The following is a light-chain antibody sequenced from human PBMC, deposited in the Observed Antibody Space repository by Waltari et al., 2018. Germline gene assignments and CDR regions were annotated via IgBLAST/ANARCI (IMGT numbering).Light chain of an antibody. CDR2: AAS. Sequence: DIQMTQSPSSLSASVGDRVTITCRASQTISSYLNWYQQKPGKAPKLLIYAASSLQSGVPSRFSGSGSGTDFTLTISSLQPEDVAVYYCQQYQSFPWTFGQGTKVEIK. J-gene: IGKJ1*01. CDR1: QTISSY. V-gene: IGKV1-39*01. CDR3: QQYQSFPWT.